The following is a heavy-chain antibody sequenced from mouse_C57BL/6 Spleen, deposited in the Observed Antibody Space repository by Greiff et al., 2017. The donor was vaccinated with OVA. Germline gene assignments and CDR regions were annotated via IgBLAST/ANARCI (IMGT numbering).Heavy chain of an antibody. CDR1: GYTFTSYD. CDR3: ARDYGSSPRYFDV. Sequence: VKLMESGPELVKPGASVKLSCKASGYTFTSYDINWVKQRPGQGLEWIGWIYPRDGSTKYNEKFKGKATLTVDTSSSTAYMELHSLTSEDSAVYLCARDYGSSPRYFDVWGTGTTVTVSS. J-gene: IGHJ1*03. CDR2: IYPRDGST. V-gene: IGHV1-85*01. D-gene: IGHD1-1*01.